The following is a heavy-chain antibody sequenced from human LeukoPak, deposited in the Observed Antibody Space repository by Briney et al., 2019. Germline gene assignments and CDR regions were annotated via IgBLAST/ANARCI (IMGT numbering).Heavy chain of an antibody. CDR1: GGSISSYY. Sequence: PSETLSLTCTVSGGSISSYYWSWIRQPPGKGLEWIGYIYYSGSTNYNPSLKSRVTISVDTSKNQFSLKLSSVTAADTAVYFCARGRVSSSTWYSTYYYYFYMDVWGKGTTATVSS. D-gene: IGHD6-13*01. CDR2: IYYSGST. V-gene: IGHV4-59*01. J-gene: IGHJ6*03. CDR3: ARGRVSSSTWYSTYYYYFYMDV.